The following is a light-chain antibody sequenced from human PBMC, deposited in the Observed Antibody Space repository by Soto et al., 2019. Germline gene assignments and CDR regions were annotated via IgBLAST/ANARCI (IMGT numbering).Light chain of an antibody. CDR2: LEGIGSY. CDR3: ETWDSNTHWV. Sequence: QPVLTQSSSASASLGSSVKLTCTLSSGHSSYIIAWHQQQPGKAPRYLMKLEGIGSYNKGSGVPDRFSGSSSGADRYLTISNLQSEDEADYYCETWDSNTHWVFGGGTKLTVL. CDR1: SGHSSYI. V-gene: IGLV4-60*03. J-gene: IGLJ3*02.